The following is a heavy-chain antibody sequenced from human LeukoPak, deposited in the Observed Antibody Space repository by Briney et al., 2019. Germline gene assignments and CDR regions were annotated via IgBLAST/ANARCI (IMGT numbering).Heavy chain of an antibody. Sequence: GASVKVSCKASGYTFTSYGISWVRQAPGQGLEWMGWTSAYNGNKNYAQKLQGRVTMTTDTYTSTAYMELRSLRSDDTAVYYCARVVGGAYYYYYYMDVWGKGTTVTVSS. CDR2: TSAYNGNK. J-gene: IGHJ6*03. D-gene: IGHD3-16*01. CDR1: GYTFTSYG. V-gene: IGHV1-18*01. CDR3: ARVVGGAYYYYYYMDV.